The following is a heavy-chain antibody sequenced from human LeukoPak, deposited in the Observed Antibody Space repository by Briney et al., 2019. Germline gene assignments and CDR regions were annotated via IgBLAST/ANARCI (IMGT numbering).Heavy chain of an antibody. CDR1: GGSISSGDYY. V-gene: IGHV4-30-4*08. CDR3: ASTNCSNARCYGANWFDP. CDR2: IYNSGST. Sequence: SGPGLVKPSQTLSLTCSVSGGSISSGDYYWSWIRQPPGKGLEWIGYIYNSGSTFHYNPSLKSRVTISVDTSKNQFSLRLSSVTAADTAVYYCASTNCSNARCYGANWFDPWGQGTLVTVSS. D-gene: IGHD2-2*01. J-gene: IGHJ5*02.